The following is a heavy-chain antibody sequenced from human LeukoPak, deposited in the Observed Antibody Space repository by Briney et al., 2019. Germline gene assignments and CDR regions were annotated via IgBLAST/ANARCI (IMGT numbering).Heavy chain of an antibody. J-gene: IGHJ4*02. CDR1: GGSISSGGYY. D-gene: IGHD2-2*01. V-gene: IGHV4-31*03. CDR3: ARCSGSTSWGFDY. Sequence: ASQTLSLTCTVSGGSISSGGYYWSWIRQHPGKGLEWIGYIYYSGSTYYNPSLKSRVTISVDTSKNQFSLKLSSVTAADTAVYYWARCSGSTSWGFDYGGQGTLVTVSS. CDR2: IYYSGST.